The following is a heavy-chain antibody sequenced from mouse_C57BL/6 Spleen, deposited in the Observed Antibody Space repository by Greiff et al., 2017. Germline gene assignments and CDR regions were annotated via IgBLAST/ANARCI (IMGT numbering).Heavy chain of an antibody. Sequence: VQLQQSGAELVRPGASVKLSCTASGFNIKDDYMHWVKQRPEQGLEWIGWIDPENGDTEYASKFQGKATITADTSSNPAYLQLSSLTSEDTADYYCTGRAWFAYWGQGTLVTVSA. D-gene: IGHD1-1*01. CDR3: TGRAWFAY. CDR2: IDPENGDT. CDR1: GFNIKDDY. J-gene: IGHJ3*01. V-gene: IGHV14-4*01.